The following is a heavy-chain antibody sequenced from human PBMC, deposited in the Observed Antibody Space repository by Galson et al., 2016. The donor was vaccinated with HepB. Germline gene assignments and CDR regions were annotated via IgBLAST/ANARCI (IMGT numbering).Heavy chain of an antibody. CDR3: ARDESDSSGYPDY. J-gene: IGHJ4*02. CDR1: GFAFSDYP. V-gene: IGHV3-30-3*01. D-gene: IGHD3-22*01. CDR2: VPYDGSNK. Sequence: SLRLSCAASGFAFSDYPMHWVRQAPGKGLEWVAVVPYDGSNKYYADSVKGRFTISRDNSKNTLYLQMNSLRAEDTAVFYCARDESDSSGYPDYRGQGTLVTVSS.